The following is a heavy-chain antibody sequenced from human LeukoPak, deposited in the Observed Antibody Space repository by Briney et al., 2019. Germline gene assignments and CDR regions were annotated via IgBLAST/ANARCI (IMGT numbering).Heavy chain of an antibody. CDR2: INAGNGNT. CDR3: ARGLNRKQQLVLGDY. CDR1: GCTFTSYA. J-gene: IGHJ4*02. V-gene: IGHV1-3*01. Sequence: ASVKVSCKASGCTFTSYAMHWLRQATGQRLEWMGWINAGNGNTKYSQKFQGRVTITRDTFASTAYMELSSLRSEDTAVYYCARGLNRKQQLVLGDYWGQGTLVTVSS. D-gene: IGHD6-13*01.